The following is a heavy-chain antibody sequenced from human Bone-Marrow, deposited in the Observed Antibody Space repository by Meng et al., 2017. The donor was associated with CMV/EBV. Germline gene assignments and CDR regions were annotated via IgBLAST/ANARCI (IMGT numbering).Heavy chain of an antibody. V-gene: IGHV3-53*01. D-gene: IGHD2-2*02. J-gene: IGHJ6*02. CDR1: GFTVYSDY. CDR2: IYSGGST. CDR3: ARDGGYCSSTSCYTSDYYYYGMDV. Sequence: GGSLRLSCAASGFTVYSDYMSWVRQAPGKGLEWVSLIYSGGSTYYPDSVKGRFTISRDNSKNTLYLQMNSLRAEDTAVYYCARDGGYCSSTSCYTSDYYYYGMDVWGQGTTVAVSS.